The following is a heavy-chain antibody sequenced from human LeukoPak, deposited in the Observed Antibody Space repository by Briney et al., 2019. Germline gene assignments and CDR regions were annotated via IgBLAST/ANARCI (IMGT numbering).Heavy chain of an antibody. CDR2: IYTSGTT. D-gene: IGHD6-19*01. CDR3: ARDSAIAVAYYYYYMNV. V-gene: IGHV4-4*07. CDR1: GGSISSYY. Sequence: SETLSLTCTVSGGSISSYYWSWIRQPAGKGLEWIGRIYTSGTTNYNPSLKSRVTMSLDTSKNQFSLKLSSVTAADTAVYYCARDSAIAVAYYYYYMNVWGKGTTVTVSS. J-gene: IGHJ6*03.